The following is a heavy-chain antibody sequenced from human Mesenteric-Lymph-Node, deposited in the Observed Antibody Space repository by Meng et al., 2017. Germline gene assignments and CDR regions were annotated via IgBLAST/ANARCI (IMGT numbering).Heavy chain of an antibody. CDR1: GDSVSTNYF. CDR2: IHYSRSP. J-gene: IGHJ4*02. D-gene: IGHD6-19*01. Sequence: SETLSLTCTVSGDSVSTNYFWSWLRQSPGKGLELIGYIHYSRSPNYNPSLKSRVTISVDTSKNQFSLKLNSVTAADTAVYYCARMIGSGPFDYWGPGTLVTVSS. CDR3: ARMIGSGPFDY. V-gene: IGHV4-61*01.